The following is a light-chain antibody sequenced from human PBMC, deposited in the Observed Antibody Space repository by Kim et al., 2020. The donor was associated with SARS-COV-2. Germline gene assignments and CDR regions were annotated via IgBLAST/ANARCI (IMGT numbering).Light chain of an antibody. Sequence: EIVMTQSPDTLSVSPGERATLYCRASQSVRTKLAWYHQKPGQAPRLLIDGASTRATGIPVRFSGSGSGTEFTLTISGLQSEDFGIYYCQQYSDWPPLTFGGGTKVDIK. CDR1: QSVRTK. V-gene: IGKV3-15*01. J-gene: IGKJ4*01. CDR2: GAS. CDR3: QQYSDWPPLT.